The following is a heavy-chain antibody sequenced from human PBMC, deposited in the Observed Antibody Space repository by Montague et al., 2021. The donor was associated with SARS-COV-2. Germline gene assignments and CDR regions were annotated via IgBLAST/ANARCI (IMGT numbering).Heavy chain of an antibody. D-gene: IGHD6-19*01. Sequence: SGSTNYNPSLKSRVTISVNTSTNQFSLKLSSVTAADTAVYYCARYIAVAGLFDYWVPGILVTVSS. J-gene: IGHJ4*02. V-gene: IGHV4-4*09. CDR2: SGST. CDR3: ARYIAVAGLFDY.